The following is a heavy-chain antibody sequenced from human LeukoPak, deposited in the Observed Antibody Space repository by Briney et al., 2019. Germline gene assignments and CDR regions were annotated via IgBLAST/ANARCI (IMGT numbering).Heavy chain of an antibody. D-gene: IGHD3-9*01. CDR3: AREGRYDILTGYYPLNN. CDR1: GFTVSTNF. Sequence: GGSLRLSCAASGFTVSTNFMSWVRLAPGKGLECVSVIYIDGKAFYADSVKGRFTISRDNPRNTLYLQMNSLRPEDTAVYYCAREGRYDILTGYYPLNNWGQGARVTVSS. V-gene: IGHV3-66*02. J-gene: IGHJ4*02. CDR2: IYIDGKA.